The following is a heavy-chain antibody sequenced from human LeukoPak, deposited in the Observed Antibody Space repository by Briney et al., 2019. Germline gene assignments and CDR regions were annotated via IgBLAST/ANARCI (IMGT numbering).Heavy chain of an antibody. CDR3: ARDFLGLWGMLGY. Sequence: GGSPRLSCAASGFTFSSYWMHWVRQAPGKGLVWVSRINSDGSSTSYADSVKGRFTISRDNAKNTLCLQMNSLRAEDTAVYYCARDFLGLWGMLGYWGQGTLVTVSS. CDR1: GFTFSSYW. V-gene: IGHV3-74*01. D-gene: IGHD2-8*01. CDR2: INSDGSST. J-gene: IGHJ4*02.